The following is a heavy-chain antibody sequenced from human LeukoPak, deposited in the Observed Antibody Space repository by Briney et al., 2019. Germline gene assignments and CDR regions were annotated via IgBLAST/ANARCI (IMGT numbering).Heavy chain of an antibody. CDR2: ISYDGSNK. V-gene: IGHV3-30-3*01. Sequence: PGRSPRLSCAASGFTFSSYAMHWVRQAPGKGLEWVAVISYDGSNKYYADSVKGRFTISRDNSKNTLYLQMNSLRAEDTAVYYCARDLFTDHKDGYNRDVGDYWGQGTLVTVSS. J-gene: IGHJ4*02. CDR1: GFTFSSYA. D-gene: IGHD5-24*01. CDR3: ARDLFTDHKDGYNRDVGDY.